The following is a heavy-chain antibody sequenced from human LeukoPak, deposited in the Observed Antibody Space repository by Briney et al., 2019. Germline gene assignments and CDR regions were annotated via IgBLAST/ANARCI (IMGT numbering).Heavy chain of an antibody. Sequence: GGSLRHSCPVTGITLSNYGMRWVRQARGKGLAWVAGISGSGGKTYFADSVKGRFTISRDNLKNALYLQMHSLRAEDTAVYFCAKRSVVIRVFLVGFHKEAYYFDSWGQGALVTVSS. J-gene: IGHJ4*02. CDR3: AKRSVVIRVFLVGFHKEAYYFDS. D-gene: IGHD2-21*01. V-gene: IGHV3-23*01. CDR2: ISGSGGKT. CDR1: GITLSNYG.